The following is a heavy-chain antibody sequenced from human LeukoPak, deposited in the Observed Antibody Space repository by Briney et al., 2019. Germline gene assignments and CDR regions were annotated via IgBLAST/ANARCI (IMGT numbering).Heavy chain of an antibody. CDR3: AKAQGMIVAGIDY. J-gene: IGHJ4*02. D-gene: IGHD3-22*01. CDR1: GFTFSTYG. Sequence: GGSLRLSCAASGFTFSTYGMHWVRQAPGKGLEWVSGISWNSGSIGYADSVKGRSTISRDNAKNSLYLQMNSLRAEDTALYYCAKAQGMIVAGIDYWGQGTLVTVSS. CDR2: ISWNSGSI. V-gene: IGHV3-9*01.